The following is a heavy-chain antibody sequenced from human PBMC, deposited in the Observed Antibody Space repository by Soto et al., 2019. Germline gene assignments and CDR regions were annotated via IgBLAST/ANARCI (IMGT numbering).Heavy chain of an antibody. V-gene: IGHV4-34*01. D-gene: IGHD3-10*01. CDR3: ARNYGSGGYPPYYYYGLDV. Sequence: ASETLSLTCTVSGGSISTDYWSWIRQPPGKGLELIGEINDIGSTNYNPSLKSRVTISVDTSKKQFSLKVNSVTAADTAVYYCARNYGSGGYPPYYYYGLDVWGQGTTVTVSS. CDR1: GGSISTDY. J-gene: IGHJ6*02. CDR2: INDIGST.